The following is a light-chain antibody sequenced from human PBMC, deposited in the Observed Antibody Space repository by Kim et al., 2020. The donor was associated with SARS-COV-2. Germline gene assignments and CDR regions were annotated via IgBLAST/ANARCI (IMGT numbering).Light chain of an antibody. V-gene: IGKV3-20*01. CDR1: QSISSEF. Sequence: PGARTTRPCRASQSISSEFLAWYQQISAKPPRLLMFRASNRAAGIPDRFSGGGSGTDFTLTITRLEPADSAVYYCQQYTTSPPAYTFGQGTKLEI. CDR3: QQYTTSPPAYT. J-gene: IGKJ2*01. CDR2: RAS.